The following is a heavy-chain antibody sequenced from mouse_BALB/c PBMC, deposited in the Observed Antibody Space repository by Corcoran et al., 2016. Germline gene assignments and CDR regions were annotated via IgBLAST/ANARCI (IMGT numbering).Heavy chain of an antibody. CDR1: GYTFTNYG. CDR2: INTYTGEP. D-gene: IGHD3-1*01. CDR3: AREGSSGYYAMDY. Sequence: QIQLVQSGPELKKPGETVKISCKASGYTFTNYGMNWVKQAPGKGLKWMGWINTYTGEPTYADDFKGRFAFSLETSASTAYLQINNLKNEDMATYFCAREGSSGYYAMDYWGQGTSVTVSS. J-gene: IGHJ4*01. V-gene: IGHV9-1*02.